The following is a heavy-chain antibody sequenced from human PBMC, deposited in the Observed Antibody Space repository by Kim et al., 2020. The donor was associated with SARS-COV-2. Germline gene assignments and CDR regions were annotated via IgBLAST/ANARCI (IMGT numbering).Heavy chain of an antibody. Sequence: GGSLRLSCAASGFTFSSYGMHWVRQAPGKGLEWVAVISYDGSNKYYADSVKGRFTISRDNSKNTLYLQMNSLRAEDTAVYYCARESTYGDYGNGMDVWGHGTTVTVSS. V-gene: IGHV3-33*05. J-gene: IGHJ6*02. CDR3: ARESTYGDYGNGMDV. CDR2: ISYDGSNK. CDR1: GFTFSSYG. D-gene: IGHD4-17*01.